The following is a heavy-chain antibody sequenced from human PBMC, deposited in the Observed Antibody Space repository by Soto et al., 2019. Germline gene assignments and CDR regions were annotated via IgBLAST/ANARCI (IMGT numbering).Heavy chain of an antibody. CDR2: IIPIFGTA. V-gene: IGHV1-69*06. D-gene: IGHD6-13*01. J-gene: IGHJ6*02. Sequence: VASVKVSCKVSGGTFSSYAISWVRQAPGQGLEWMGGIIPIFGTANYAQKFQGRVTITADKSTSTAYMELSSLRSEDTAVYYCARSIAAAGTVIYYYYGMDVWGQGTTVTVS. CDR3: ARSIAAAGTVIYYYYGMDV. CDR1: GGTFSSYA.